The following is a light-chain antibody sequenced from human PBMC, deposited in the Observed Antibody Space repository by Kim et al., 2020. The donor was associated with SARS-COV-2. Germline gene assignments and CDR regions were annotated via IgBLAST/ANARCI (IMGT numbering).Light chain of an antibody. Sequence: ASVGDRVTITCRASQDIRSYLAWFQQKPGEAPRSLIYATSSVQSGVPSKFSGSGSGTDFTVTISSLQPEDCATYYCQQYIDYPLTFGGGTKVDIK. V-gene: IGKV1-16*02. CDR2: ATS. CDR1: QDIRSY. J-gene: IGKJ4*01. CDR3: QQYIDYPLT.